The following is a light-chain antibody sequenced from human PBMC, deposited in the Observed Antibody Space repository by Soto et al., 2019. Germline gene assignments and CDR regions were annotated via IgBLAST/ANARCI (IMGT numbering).Light chain of an antibody. V-gene: IGLV1-40*01. CDR2: GNI. J-gene: IGLJ2*01. CDR1: NSNIGAGYD. CDR3: HSFDSRLIGLL. Sequence: QSVLTQPPSVTGAPGQRVTISCTGSNSNIGAGYDVHWYRQLPGTAPKLLIYGNINRPSGVPDRFSGSKSGTSASLAITGLQAEDEAHYYCHSFDSRLIGLLFGGGTKLTVL.